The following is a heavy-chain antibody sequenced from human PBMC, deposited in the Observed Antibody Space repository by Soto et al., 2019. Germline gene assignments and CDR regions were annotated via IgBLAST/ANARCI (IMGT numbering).Heavy chain of an antibody. J-gene: IGHJ4*02. CDR1: GFSLSNYW. Sequence: DVQLVESGGGLVQPGGSLRLSCAASGFSLSNYWMTWVRRAPGKRPEWVANIKQDGSATYYMDSVRGRFTISRDNANNSLFLQMNSLRAEDTALYYCARWTTALDYWGQGALVTVSS. D-gene: IGHD4-17*01. V-gene: IGHV3-7*03. CDR3: ARWTTALDY. CDR2: IKQDGSAT.